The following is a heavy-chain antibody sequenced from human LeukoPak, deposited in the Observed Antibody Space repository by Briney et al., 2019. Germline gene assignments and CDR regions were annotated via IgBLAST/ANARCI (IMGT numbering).Heavy chain of an antibody. Sequence: GGSLRLSCAASGFTFDNYAMTRVRQAPGKGLEWVSAIRVSDGYTYYADSVQGRFIISRDKSKNTVSLQMNSLTGDDTALYYCARVAGSYSIRAFDFWGQGTVVIVSS. D-gene: IGHD1-26*01. CDR2: IRVSDGYT. J-gene: IGHJ4*02. V-gene: IGHV3-23*01. CDR1: GFTFDNYA. CDR3: ARVAGSYSIRAFDF.